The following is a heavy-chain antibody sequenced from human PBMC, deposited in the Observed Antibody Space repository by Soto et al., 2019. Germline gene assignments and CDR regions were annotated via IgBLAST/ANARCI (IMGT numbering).Heavy chain of an antibody. CDR2: IFYSGST. CDR3: ARLNAGTTYYYYGMDV. CDR1: GGSISSSSYY. D-gene: IGHD1-7*01. J-gene: IGHJ6*02. Sequence: PSETLSLTCTVSGGSISSSSYYWGWIRQPPGKGLEWIGSIFYSGSTYYNPSLKSRVTISVDTSKNQFSLKLSSVTAADTAVYYCARLNAGTTYYYYGMDVWGQGTTVS. V-gene: IGHV4-39*01.